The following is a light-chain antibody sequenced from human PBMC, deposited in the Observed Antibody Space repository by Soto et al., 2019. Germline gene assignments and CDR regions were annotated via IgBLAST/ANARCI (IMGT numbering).Light chain of an antibody. V-gene: IGKV3-15*01. CDR3: QHFNNWPWT. CDR1: QSVSSD. J-gene: IGKJ1*01. Sequence: EIVMTQSPATLSVSPGERATLSCRASQSVSSDLAWYQQKPGQAPRLLIYGASTRATGIPARFSGSGSGTEFTLTISSLQSEDSALYYCQHFNNWPWTLGQGTKVDLK. CDR2: GAS.